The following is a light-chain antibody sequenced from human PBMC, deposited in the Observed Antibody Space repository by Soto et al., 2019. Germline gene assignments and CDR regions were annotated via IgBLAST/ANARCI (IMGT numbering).Light chain of an antibody. J-gene: IGKJ1*01. CDR1: ESVSSN. V-gene: IGKV3-20*01. Sequence: SELPQSADTRSVSRGERPPTRCMAIESVSSNLAWYQQKPGQAPRLLIYAASSRATGIPDRFSGGGSGTDFTLTISRLEPEDFAVYYCQQCGSSPWTFGQGTKVDI. CDR2: AAS. CDR3: QQCGSSPWT.